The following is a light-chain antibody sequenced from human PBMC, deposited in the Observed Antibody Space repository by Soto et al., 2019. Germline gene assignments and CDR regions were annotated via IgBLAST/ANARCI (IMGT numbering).Light chain of an antibody. CDR2: GAS. V-gene: IGKV3-15*01. CDR3: QQYNNWPWT. Sequence: EIVMTQSPATLFVSPGQRASLSCRASQSVSSNLAWYQQKPGQAPRLLSYGASTRATSFPARFSGSGSGTEFTLTISSLKSEDFAVYYCQQYNNWPWTFGQGTKVDI. CDR1: QSVSSN. J-gene: IGKJ1*01.